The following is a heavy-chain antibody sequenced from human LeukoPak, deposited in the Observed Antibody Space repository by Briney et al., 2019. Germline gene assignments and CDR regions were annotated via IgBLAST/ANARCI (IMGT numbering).Heavy chain of an antibody. V-gene: IGHV3-21*01. CDR2: ISSSSSYI. J-gene: IGHJ6*02. CDR3: ARDSLVPAANVYYYGMDV. Sequence: GGSLRLSCAASGFTFSSYSMNWVRQAPGKGLEWVSSISSSSSYIYYADSVKGRFTISRDNAKNSLYLQMNSLRAEDTAVYYCARDSLVPAANVYYYGMDVWGQGTTVTVSS. CDR1: GFTFSSYS. D-gene: IGHD2-2*01.